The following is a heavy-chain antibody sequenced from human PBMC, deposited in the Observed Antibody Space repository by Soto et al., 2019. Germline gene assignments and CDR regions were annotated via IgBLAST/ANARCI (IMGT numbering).Heavy chain of an antibody. Sequence: PGGSLRLSCAASGFTFSSYAMHWVRQAPGKGLEWVAVISYDGSNKYYADSVKGRFTISRDNSKNTLYLQMNSLRAEDTAVYYCARDYDFWSGYYSHYGMDVWGQGTTVTVSS. CDR2: ISYDGSNK. D-gene: IGHD3-3*01. CDR1: GFTFSSYA. CDR3: ARDYDFWSGYYSHYGMDV. J-gene: IGHJ6*02. V-gene: IGHV3-30-3*01.